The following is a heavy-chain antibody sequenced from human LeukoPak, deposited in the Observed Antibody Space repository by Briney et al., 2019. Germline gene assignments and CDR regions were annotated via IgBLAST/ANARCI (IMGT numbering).Heavy chain of an antibody. CDR1: GYTFTSYG. CDR2: ISAYNGNT. D-gene: IGHD1-26*01. CDR3: ASTSAVGATVYYYYGMDV. Sequence: ASVKVSCKASGYTFTSYGISWVRQAPGRGLEWMGWISAYNGNTNYAQKLQGRVTMTTDTSTSTAYMELRSLRSDDPAVYYCASTSAVGATVYYYYGMDVWGQGTTVTVS. V-gene: IGHV1-18*01. J-gene: IGHJ6*02.